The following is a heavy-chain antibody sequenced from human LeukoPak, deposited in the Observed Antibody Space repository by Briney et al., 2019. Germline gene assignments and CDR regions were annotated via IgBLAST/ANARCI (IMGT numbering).Heavy chain of an antibody. Sequence: VASVKVSCKASGGTFSSYAISWVRQAPGQGLEWMGGIIPVFGTANYAQKFQGRVTITTDESTSTAYMELSSLRSGDTAVYYCARGRNIVATIPLWYWGQGTLVTVSS. D-gene: IGHD5-12*01. V-gene: IGHV1-69*05. CDR1: GGTFSSYA. J-gene: IGHJ4*02. CDR2: IIPVFGTA. CDR3: ARGRNIVATIPLWY.